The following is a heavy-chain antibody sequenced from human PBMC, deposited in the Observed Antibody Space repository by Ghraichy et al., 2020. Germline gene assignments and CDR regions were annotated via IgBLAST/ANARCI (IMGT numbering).Heavy chain of an antibody. Sequence: SETLSLTCTVSGGPISSYYWSWIRQPPGKGLEWIGYIYYSGSTNYNPSLKSRVTLSVDTSKNQFSLKLSSVTAADTAVYYCARVADIMATIGWFDPWGQGTLVTVSS. V-gene: IGHV4-59*01. CDR3: ARVADIMATIGWFDP. CDR1: GGPISSYY. J-gene: IGHJ5*02. D-gene: IGHD5-12*01. CDR2: IYYSGST.